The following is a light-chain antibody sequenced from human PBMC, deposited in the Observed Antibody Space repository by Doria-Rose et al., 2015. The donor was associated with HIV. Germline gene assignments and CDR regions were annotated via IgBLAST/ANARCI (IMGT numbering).Light chain of an antibody. Sequence: TQSPGTLSLSPGERATLSCRASQSFSSTYLAWYQQQPGQAPSLLIYDGSTRATGIPDRFSASGSATDFTLTINRLEPEDFALYYCHQYGTSWTSGQGTKVEI. V-gene: IGKV3-20*01. J-gene: IGKJ1*01. CDR1: QSFSSTY. CDR3: HQYGTSWT. CDR2: DGS.